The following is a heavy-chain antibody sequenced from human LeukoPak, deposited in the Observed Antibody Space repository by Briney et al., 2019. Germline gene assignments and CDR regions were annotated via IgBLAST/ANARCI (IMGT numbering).Heavy chain of an antibody. D-gene: IGHD6-13*01. V-gene: IGHV3-21*01. CDR2: IGSSSTSI. CDR3: AREEGKQQMEAFDY. CDR1: GFTFSSYS. J-gene: IGHJ4*02. Sequence: GGSLRLSCAASGFTFSSYSMNWVRQAPGKGLEWVSSIGSSSTSIYYAGSVRGRFTISRDNAKNSLYLQMNSLRAEDTAVYYCAREEGKQQMEAFDYWGQGTLVTVSS.